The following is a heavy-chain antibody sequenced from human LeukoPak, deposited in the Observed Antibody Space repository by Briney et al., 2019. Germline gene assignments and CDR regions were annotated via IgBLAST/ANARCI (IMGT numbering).Heavy chain of an antibody. D-gene: IGHD2-2*01. J-gene: IGHJ5*02. CDR3: AREWHCSSTSCNNWFDP. V-gene: IGHV1-8*01. Sequence: ASVKVSYRASGYTFTSYDINWVRQATGHGLEWMGWMNPNSGNTGYAQKFQGRVTMTRNTSISTAYMELSSLRSEDTAVYYCAREWHCSSTSCNNWFDPWGQGTLVTVSS. CDR2: MNPNSGNT. CDR1: GYTFTSYD.